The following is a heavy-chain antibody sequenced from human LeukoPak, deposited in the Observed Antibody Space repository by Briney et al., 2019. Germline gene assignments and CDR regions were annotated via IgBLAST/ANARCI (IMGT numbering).Heavy chain of an antibody. CDR3: ARGPPACSTNCYGYLDY. CDR2: IYSGGDT. Sequence: PGGSLRLSCAASGFTVSGKYMSWVRQAPGRGLEWISLIYSGGDTYYPDSVRGRFTISRDNSKNTLYLQMNSLRGEDTAVYYCARGPPACSTNCYGYLDYWGQGTLVTVSS. V-gene: IGHV3-53*01. D-gene: IGHD2-2*01. J-gene: IGHJ4*02. CDR1: GFTVSGKY.